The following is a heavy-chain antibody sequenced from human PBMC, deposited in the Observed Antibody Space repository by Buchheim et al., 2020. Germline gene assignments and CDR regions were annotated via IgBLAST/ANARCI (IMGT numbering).Heavy chain of an antibody. CDR1: GYTFTSYD. CDR3: ARGFYCSSTSCYEGFYYMDV. Sequence: QVQLVQSGAEVKKPGASVKVSCKASGYTFTSYDINWVRQATGQGLEWMGWMNSDSGNTAYAQKFQGRVTMTRNTSISTAYMELSSLRSDDTAVYFCARGFYCSSTSCYEGFYYMDVWGKGTT. J-gene: IGHJ6*03. D-gene: IGHD2-2*01. CDR2: MNSDSGNT. V-gene: IGHV1-8*01.